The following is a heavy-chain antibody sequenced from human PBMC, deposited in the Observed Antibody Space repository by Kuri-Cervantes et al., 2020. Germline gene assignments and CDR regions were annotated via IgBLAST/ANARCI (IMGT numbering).Heavy chain of an antibody. J-gene: IGHJ4*02. Sequence: GSLRLSCTVSGGSISSSSYYWGWIRQPPGKGLEWIGSIYYSGSTYYNPSLKSRVTISVDTSKNQFSLKLSSVTAADTAVYYCARGTLYIYFDYWGQGTLVTVSS. CDR1: GGSISSSSYY. D-gene: IGHD2-2*02. CDR3: ARGTLYIYFDY. V-gene: IGHV4-39*07. CDR2: IYYSGST.